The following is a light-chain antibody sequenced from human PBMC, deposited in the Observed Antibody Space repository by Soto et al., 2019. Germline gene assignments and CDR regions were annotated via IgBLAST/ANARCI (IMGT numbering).Light chain of an antibody. CDR3: QQSYSTPLFT. J-gene: IGKJ3*01. CDR2: GAS. V-gene: IGKV3-20*01. Sequence: EIVLTQSPGTLSLSPGERATLSCRASQTVSSSYLAWYQQKPGQAPRLLIYGASTRATGIPGRFSGSGSGTDFTLTISSLQPEDFATYYCQQSYSTPLFTFGPGTKVDIK. CDR1: QTVSSSY.